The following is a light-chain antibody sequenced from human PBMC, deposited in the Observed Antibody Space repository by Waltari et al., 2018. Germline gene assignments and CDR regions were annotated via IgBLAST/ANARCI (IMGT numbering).Light chain of an antibody. Sequence: DIVMTQSPLSLPVTPGEPASISCRSSQSLLHSNGYNYLNWYLQKTGQSPQLLIYLGYNRSSVVPDRFSVSGSGTGFTLKISRVEAEDVWVYYCMQALQTPPTFGQGTRLEIK. CDR2: LGY. J-gene: IGKJ5*01. V-gene: IGKV2-28*01. CDR3: MQALQTPPT. CDR1: QSLLHSNGYNY.